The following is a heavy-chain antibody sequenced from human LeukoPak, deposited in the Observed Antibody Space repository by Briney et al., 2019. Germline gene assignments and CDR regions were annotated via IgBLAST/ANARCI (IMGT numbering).Heavy chain of an antibody. CDR3: ARGMVRGVIRNYFDY. Sequence: SETLSLTCTVSDDSISMYYWSWIRQPPGKGLEWIGEINHSGSTNYNPSLKSRVTISVDTSKNQFSLKLSSVTAADTAVYYCARGMVRGVIRNYFDYWGQGTLVTVSS. CDR2: INHSGST. J-gene: IGHJ4*02. D-gene: IGHD3-10*01. V-gene: IGHV4-34*01. CDR1: DDSISMYY.